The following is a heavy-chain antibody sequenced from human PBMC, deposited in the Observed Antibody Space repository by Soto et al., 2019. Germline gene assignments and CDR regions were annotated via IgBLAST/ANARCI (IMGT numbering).Heavy chain of an antibody. CDR2: ISGSGFKK. D-gene: IGHD3-10*01. J-gene: IGHJ5*02. CDR1: GFSFENFG. V-gene: IGHV3-23*01. CDR3: AKNQGVELVPLATVDWFDP. Sequence: GGSLRLSCAASGFSFENFGMSWVRQAPGKGLEWISSISGSGFKKYYADSVKGRFTISRDNSKSTVYLELNNLSAEDTAVYHCAKNQGVELVPLATVDWFDPWGQGSVVTVSS.